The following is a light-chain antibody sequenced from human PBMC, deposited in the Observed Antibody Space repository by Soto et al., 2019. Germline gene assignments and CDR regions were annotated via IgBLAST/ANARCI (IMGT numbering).Light chain of an antibody. CDR1: QSVSSTY. CDR3: QQYGSSQRLT. CDR2: GAS. V-gene: IGKV3-20*01. Sequence: EIVFTQSPGTLSLSPGERATLSCRASQSVSSTYLVWYQQKPGQAPRLIIYGASSRANGIPDRFSGSGSGTDFTLTISRLEPEDFALYYCQQYGSSQRLTFGGGTKVDIK. J-gene: IGKJ4*01.